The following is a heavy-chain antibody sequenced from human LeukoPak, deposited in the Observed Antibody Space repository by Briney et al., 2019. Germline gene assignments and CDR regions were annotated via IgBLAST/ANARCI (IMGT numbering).Heavy chain of an antibody. J-gene: IGHJ3*02. CDR3: ARRWGTYSSGWYVGDAFDI. CDR1: GGSFSGYY. D-gene: IGHD6-19*01. Sequence: SETLSLTCAVYGGSFSGYYWSWIRQPPGKGPDWSGEINHSGSTNYNPSLKSRVTISVDTSKNQFSLKLSSVTAADTAVYYCARRWGTYSSGWYVGDAFDIWGQGTMVTVSS. CDR2: INHSGST. V-gene: IGHV4-34*01.